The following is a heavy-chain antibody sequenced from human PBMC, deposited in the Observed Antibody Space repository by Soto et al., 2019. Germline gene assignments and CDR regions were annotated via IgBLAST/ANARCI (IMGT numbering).Heavy chain of an antibody. Sequence: PSETLSLTCTVSGGSISSYYWSWIRQPPGKGLEWIGYIYYSGSTNYNPSLKSRVTISVDTSKNQFSLKLSSVTAADTAVYYCARPVYLVRGVINGAVDIWGQGTIVTVS. J-gene: IGHJ3*02. D-gene: IGHD3-10*01. CDR3: ARPVYLVRGVINGAVDI. V-gene: IGHV4-59*08. CDR1: GGSISSYY. CDR2: IYYSGST.